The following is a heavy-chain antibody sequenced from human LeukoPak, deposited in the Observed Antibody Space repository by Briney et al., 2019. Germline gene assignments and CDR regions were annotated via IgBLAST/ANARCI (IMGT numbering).Heavy chain of an antibody. Sequence: GASVKVSCKASGYTFTSYGISWVRQAPGQGLEWMGWISAYNGNTNYAQKLQGRVTMTTDTSTSTAYMELRSLRAEDTAVYYCAKASDLRGFGGYDAFDIWGQGTMVTVSS. D-gene: IGHD3-16*01. V-gene: IGHV1-18*01. CDR2: ISAYNGNT. J-gene: IGHJ3*02. CDR3: AKASDLRGFGGYDAFDI. CDR1: GYTFTSYG.